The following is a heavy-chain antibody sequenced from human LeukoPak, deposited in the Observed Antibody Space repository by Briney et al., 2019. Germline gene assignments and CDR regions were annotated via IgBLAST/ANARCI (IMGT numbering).Heavy chain of an antibody. V-gene: IGHV3-21*01. CDR1: GFTFSSYS. CDR3: ARDHDGDYSDGFDI. CDR2: ISSSSSYI. Sequence: NSGGSLRLSCAASGFTFSSYSMTWVRQAPGKGLEWVSSISSSSSYIYYADSVKGRFTISRDDAKNSLYLQMNSLRAEDTAVYYCARDHDGDYSDGFDIWGQGTMVTVSS. D-gene: IGHD4-17*01. J-gene: IGHJ3*02.